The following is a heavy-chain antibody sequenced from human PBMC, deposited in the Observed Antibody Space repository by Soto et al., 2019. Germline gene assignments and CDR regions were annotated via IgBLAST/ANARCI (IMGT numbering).Heavy chain of an antibody. V-gene: IGHV1-3*01. D-gene: IGHD3-9*01. J-gene: IGHJ4*02. CDR3: ARADILTGYTLDY. Sequence: ASVKVSCKASGYTFTSYAMHWVRQAPGQRLEWMGWINAGNGNTKYSQKFQGRVTITRDTSASTAYMELSSLRSEDTAVYYCARADILTGYTLDYWGQGTLVTVPQ. CDR2: INAGNGNT. CDR1: GYTFTSYA.